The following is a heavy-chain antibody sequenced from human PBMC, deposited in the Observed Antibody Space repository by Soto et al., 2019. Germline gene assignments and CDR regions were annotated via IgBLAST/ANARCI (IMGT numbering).Heavy chain of an antibody. CDR1: GFTFSESA. V-gene: IGHV3-73*01. CDR3: TSLSYSRGWYD. J-gene: IGHJ4*02. CDR2: IRSKPNNYAT. Sequence: EVQLVESGGGLVQPGGSLKLSCAASGFTFSESAVHWVRQASGKGLEWVGRIRSKPNNYATAYGASVKGRFTISRDDSTSTAYLQMNSLKTEDTAVYFCTSLSYSRGWYDRGQGTLVTVSS. D-gene: IGHD6-19*01.